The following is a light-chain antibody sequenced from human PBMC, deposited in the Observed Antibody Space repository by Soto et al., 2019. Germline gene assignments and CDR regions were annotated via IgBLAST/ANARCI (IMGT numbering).Light chain of an antibody. CDR1: QSVGNN. V-gene: IGKV3-15*01. Sequence: EIVMTQSPATLSVSPGERATLSCRASQSVGNNFAWYQQKPGQAPRLRIFATSTRATGVPGRFSGSGSGTEFTLTISSLQSEDFAVYYCQQYSDWPLTFGGGTKVDIE. CDR3: QQYSDWPLT. CDR2: ATS. J-gene: IGKJ4*01.